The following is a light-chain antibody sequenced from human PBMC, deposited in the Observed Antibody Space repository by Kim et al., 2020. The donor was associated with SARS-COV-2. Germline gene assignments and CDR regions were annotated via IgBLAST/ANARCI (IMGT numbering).Light chain of an antibody. J-gene: IGLJ3*02. V-gene: IGLV2-14*04. CDR2: DVS. CDR3: SSYTSSSTWV. CDR1: SSDVGSDTY. Sequence: SIPISCTGTSSDVGSDTYVSWYQQHPGKAPKLMIYDVSKRPSGVSNRFSGSKSGNTASLTISGLQAEDEADYYCSSYTSSSTWVFGGGTKLTVL.